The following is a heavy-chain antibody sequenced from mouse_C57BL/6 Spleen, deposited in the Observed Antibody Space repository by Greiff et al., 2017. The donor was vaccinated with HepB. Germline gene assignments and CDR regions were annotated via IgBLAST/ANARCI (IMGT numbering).Heavy chain of an antibody. CDR3: ARYTTVVARYFDV. CDR1: GYTFTSYW. V-gene: IGHV1-50*01. D-gene: IGHD1-1*01. Sequence: VQLQQPGAELVKPGASVKLSCKASGYTFTSYWMQWVQQRPGQGLEWIGEIDPSDSYTNYNQKFKGKATLTVDTSSSTAYMQLSSLTSEDSAVYYCARYTTVVARYFDVWGTGTTVTVSS. CDR2: IDPSDSYT. J-gene: IGHJ1*03.